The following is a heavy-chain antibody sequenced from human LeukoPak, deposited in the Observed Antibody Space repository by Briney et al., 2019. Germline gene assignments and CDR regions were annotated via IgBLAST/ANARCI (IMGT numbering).Heavy chain of an antibody. CDR2: INPSGGST. D-gene: IGHD3-10*01. V-gene: IGHV1-46*01. CDR3: AREVGYYGSGTYYGMDV. Sequence: GASVKVSCKASGYTFTSYYMHWVRQAPGQGLGWMGIINPSGGSTSYAQKFQGRVTMTRDTSTSTVYMELSSLRSEDTAVYYCAREVGYYGSGTYYGMDVWGQGTTVTVSS. J-gene: IGHJ6*02. CDR1: GYTFTSYY.